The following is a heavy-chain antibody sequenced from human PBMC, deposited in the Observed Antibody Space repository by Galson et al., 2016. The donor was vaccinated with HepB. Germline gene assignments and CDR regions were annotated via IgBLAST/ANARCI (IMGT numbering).Heavy chain of an antibody. CDR3: AKDKWNNPQTRQFYFYGLDV. D-gene: IGHD1-1*01. CDR2: IIPFFVTP. Sequence: SVKVSCKASGASFITFAISWLRQAPGQGPEWMGSIIPFFVTPTYAQRFEGRVTITADKSTDTAYMELTSLRTEDTAIYYCAKDKWNNPQTRQFYFYGLDVWGQGTTVTVSS. J-gene: IGHJ6*02. CDR1: GASFITFA. V-gene: IGHV1-69*06.